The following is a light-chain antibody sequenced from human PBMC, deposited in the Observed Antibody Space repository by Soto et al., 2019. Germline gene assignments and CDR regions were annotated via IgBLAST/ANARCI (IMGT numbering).Light chain of an antibody. V-gene: IGLV2-14*01. Sequence: QSVLTQPASVSGSPGHSITISCTRASSDVGNYNYVSWYQQHPDKAPKLIIYEVSNRPSGVSNRFSGSKSGNTASLTISGLQAEDGADYYCSSYTSTSTPFGFGTGTKVTVL. CDR1: SSDVGNYNY. CDR3: SSYTSTSTPFG. J-gene: IGLJ1*01. CDR2: EVS.